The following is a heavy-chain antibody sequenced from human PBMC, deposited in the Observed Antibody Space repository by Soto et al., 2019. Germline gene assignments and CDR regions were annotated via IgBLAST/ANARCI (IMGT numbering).Heavy chain of an antibody. D-gene: IGHD4-17*01. V-gene: IGHV4-30-2*01. J-gene: IGHJ5*02. CDR2: IYHSGST. Sequence: SETLSLTCAVSGGSISSGGYSWSWIRQPPGKGLEWIGYIYHSGSTYYNPSLKSRVTISVDRSKNQFSLTLSSVTAADTAVYYCARVHSSYGDYVWFDPWGQGTLVTVSS. CDR3: ARVHSSYGDYVWFDP. CDR1: GGSISSGGYS.